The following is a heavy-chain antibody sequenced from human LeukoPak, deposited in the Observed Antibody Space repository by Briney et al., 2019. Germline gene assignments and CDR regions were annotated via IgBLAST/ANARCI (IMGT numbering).Heavy chain of an antibody. V-gene: IGHV4-59*11. D-gene: IGHD4-17*01. CDR2: ISYIGST. CDR3: ARDPTTVTKGLDI. J-gene: IGHJ3*02. CDR1: GGSISGHY. Sequence: SETLSLTCTVSGGSISGHYWSWIRQPPGKGLEWIGYISYIGSTYYNPSLKSRVTISVDTSKNQFSLKLSSVTAADTAVYYCARDPTTVTKGLDIWGQGTMVTVSS.